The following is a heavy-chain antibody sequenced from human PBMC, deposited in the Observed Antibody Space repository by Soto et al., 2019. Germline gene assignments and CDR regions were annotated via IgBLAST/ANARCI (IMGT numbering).Heavy chain of an antibody. J-gene: IGHJ4*02. D-gene: IGHD3-22*01. V-gene: IGHV3-30*18. CDR1: GFTFSSYG. Sequence: GGSLRLSCAASGFTFSSYGMHWVRQAPGKGLEWVAVISYDGSNKYYADSVKGRFTISRDNSKNTLYLQMNSLRAEDTAVYYCAKDHYDSTTGRVGYFDYWGQGTLVTVSS. CDR3: AKDHYDSTTGRVGYFDY. CDR2: ISYDGSNK.